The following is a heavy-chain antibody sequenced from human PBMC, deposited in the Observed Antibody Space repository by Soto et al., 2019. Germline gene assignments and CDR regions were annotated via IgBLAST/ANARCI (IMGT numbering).Heavy chain of an antibody. CDR1: GCTFTTYY. CDR3: ARDRFEAVAGFYYYYGMDV. D-gene: IGHD6-19*01. J-gene: IGHJ6*02. Sequence: ASVKVSCKASGCTFTTYYMHWVRQAPGQGLEWMGIISPDGGRTSYAQKFQGRVTMTRDTSTSTVYMELSSLRSEDSAVYYCARDRFEAVAGFYYYYGMDVWGQGTTVTAP. V-gene: IGHV1-46*01. CDR2: ISPDGGRT.